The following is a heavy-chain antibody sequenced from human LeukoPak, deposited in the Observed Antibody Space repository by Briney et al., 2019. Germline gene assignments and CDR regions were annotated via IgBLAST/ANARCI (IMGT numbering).Heavy chain of an antibody. D-gene: IGHD6-13*01. CDR2: IDHSGTT. Sequence: PSGTLSLTCAVSGGSISSNSWWSWVRQPPEKGLEWIGEIDHSGTTSYGPSLKSRVTISVDESKNRFSLKLSSVTAADTAVYYCARDEGYSSNWYNYWGQGTLVTVSS. V-gene: IGHV4-4*02. CDR1: GGSISSNSW. CDR3: ARDEGYSSNWYNY. J-gene: IGHJ4*02.